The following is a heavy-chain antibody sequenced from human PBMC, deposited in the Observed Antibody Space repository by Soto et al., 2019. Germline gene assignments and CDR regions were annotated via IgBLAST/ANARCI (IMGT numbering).Heavy chain of an antibody. V-gene: IGHV3-30-3*01. CDR2: ISYDGSNK. CDR3: ARDYDFWSGYYSYYYGMDV. CDR1: GYTFSSYA. D-gene: IGHD3-3*01. Sequence: GGSLRLSFAASGYTFSSYAMHWVRQAPGKGLEWVAVISYDGSNKYYADSVKGRFTISRDNSKNTLYLQMNSLRAEDTAVYYCARDYDFWSGYYSYYYGMDVWGQGTTVTVSS. J-gene: IGHJ6*02.